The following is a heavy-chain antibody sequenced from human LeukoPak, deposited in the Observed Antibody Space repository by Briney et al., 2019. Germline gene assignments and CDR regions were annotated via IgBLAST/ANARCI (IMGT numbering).Heavy chain of an antibody. D-gene: IGHD2/OR15-2a*01. J-gene: IGHJ5*02. CDR3: ARSNYDSTTFYYHIDL. CDR1: GFTFSSYW. V-gene: IGHV3-74*01. Sequence: GGSLRLSCAASGFTFSSYWMHWVRQAPGKGPVWVSRVDVHGQGTAYADSVKGRFTISRDNAKNTLSLQMNSQSAEDTAVYYCARSNYDSTTFYYHIDLWGQGTLVTVSS. CDR2: VDVHGQGT.